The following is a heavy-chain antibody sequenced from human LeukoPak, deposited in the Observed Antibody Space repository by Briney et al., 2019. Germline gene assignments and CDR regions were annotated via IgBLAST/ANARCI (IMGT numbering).Heavy chain of an antibody. J-gene: IGHJ4*02. Sequence: GGSLRLSCAASGFTFSSYGMHWVRQAPGKGLEWVAVISYDGSNKYYADSVKGRFTISRDNAKNSLYLQMNSLRAEDTAVYYCARGDYYDSSGYIRYWGQGTLVTVSS. CDR1: GFTFSSYG. CDR2: ISYDGSNK. V-gene: IGHV3-30*03. CDR3: ARGDYYDSSGYIRY. D-gene: IGHD3-22*01.